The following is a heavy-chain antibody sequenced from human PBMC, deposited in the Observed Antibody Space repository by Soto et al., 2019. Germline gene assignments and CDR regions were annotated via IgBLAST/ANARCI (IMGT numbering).Heavy chain of an antibody. J-gene: IGHJ6*02. V-gene: IGHV3-30-3*01. Sequence: QVQLVESGGGVVQPGRSLRLSCAAAGFTFSSYVMYWVRQAPGKGLEWVAGISYDGRNKHYADSVKGRFTISRDNSKNTLHLQMNSLRAEDTAVYYCARAGCDGGSCYTLVGLRYGMDVWGQGTTVTVSS. CDR2: ISYDGRNK. CDR3: ARAGCDGGSCYTLVGLRYGMDV. CDR1: GFTFSSYV. D-gene: IGHD2-15*01.